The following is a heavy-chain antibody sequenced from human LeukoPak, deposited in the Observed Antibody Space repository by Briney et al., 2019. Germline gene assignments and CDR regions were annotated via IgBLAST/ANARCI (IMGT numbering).Heavy chain of an antibody. D-gene: IGHD6-19*01. CDR3: SRGVTSGWTFFMC. Sequence: SETLSLTCTVSGGSVSSGSYYWSWIRQPPGKGLEWIGYISYSGSTNYSPSLKSRVTISVDTSKNQFSLKLNSVTAADTAVYYCSRGVTSGWTFFMCWGQGTLATVSS. CDR2: ISYSGST. CDR1: GGSVSSGSYY. J-gene: IGHJ4*02. V-gene: IGHV4-61*01.